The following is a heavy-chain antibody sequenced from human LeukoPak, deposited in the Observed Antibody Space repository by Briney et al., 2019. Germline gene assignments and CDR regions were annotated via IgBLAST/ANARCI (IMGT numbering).Heavy chain of an antibody. Sequence: SETLSLTCTVSGGSISSSSYYWGWIRQPPGKGLEWIGSIYYSGSTYYNPSLKSRVTISVDTSKNQFSLKLSSVTAADTAVYYCARANYYDSSGYYYFYDFDYWAREPWSPSPQ. V-gene: IGHV4-39*07. D-gene: IGHD3-22*01. CDR3: ARANYYDSSGYYYFYDFDY. CDR2: IYYSGST. J-gene: IGHJ4*02. CDR1: GGSISSSSYY.